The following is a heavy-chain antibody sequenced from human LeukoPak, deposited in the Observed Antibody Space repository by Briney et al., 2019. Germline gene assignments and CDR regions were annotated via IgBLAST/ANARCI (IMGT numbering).Heavy chain of an antibody. CDR2: IYSGGTA. D-gene: IGHD4-17*01. Sequence: TGGSLRLSCAASGFIVSNNYMSWVRQPPGKGLEWVSIIYSGGTADYADSVKGRFTVSRDHSKNTMCLQMNSLRSEDTAMYYCVRDPYRDYDRLDAFDIWGHGTMVTVSS. V-gene: IGHV3-66*01. CDR1: GFIVSNNY. J-gene: IGHJ3*02. CDR3: VRDPYRDYDRLDAFDI.